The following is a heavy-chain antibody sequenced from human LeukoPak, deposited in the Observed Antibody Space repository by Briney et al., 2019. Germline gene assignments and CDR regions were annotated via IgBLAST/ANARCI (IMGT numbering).Heavy chain of an antibody. Sequence: ASVKVSCKASGYTFTSYDINWVRQAPGQGLEWMGWINPNSGVTKYAQKFQGRVTLTRDTSITTAYMELNWLTSDDTAIYYCARDRDIVGRLGSFDIWGQGTMVIVSS. V-gene: IGHV1-2*02. CDR3: ARDRDIVGRLGSFDI. D-gene: IGHD1-26*01. CDR2: INPNSGVT. J-gene: IGHJ3*02. CDR1: GYTFTSYD.